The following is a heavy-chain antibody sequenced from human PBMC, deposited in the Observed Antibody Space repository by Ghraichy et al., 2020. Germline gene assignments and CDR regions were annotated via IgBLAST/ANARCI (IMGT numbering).Heavy chain of an antibody. J-gene: IGHJ4*02. CDR1: GYTFTGYY. CDR2: INPNSGGT. CDR3: AGGQGYSSGWSFY. Sequence: ASVKVSCKASGYTFTGYYMHWVRQAPGQGLEWMGWINPNSGGTNYAQKFQGRVTMTRDTSISTAYMELSRLRSDDTAVYYCAGGQGYSSGWSFYWGQGTLVTVSS. D-gene: IGHD6-19*01. V-gene: IGHV1-2*02.